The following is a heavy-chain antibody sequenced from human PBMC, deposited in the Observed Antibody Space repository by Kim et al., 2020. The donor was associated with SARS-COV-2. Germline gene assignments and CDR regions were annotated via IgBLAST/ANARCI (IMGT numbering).Heavy chain of an antibody. J-gene: IGHJ6*01. CDR2: ISYDGSNK. Sequence: LSLTCAASGFTFSSYGMHWVRQAPGKGLEWVAVISYDGSNKYYADSVKGRFTISRDNSKNTLYLQMNSLRAEDTAVYYCAKDRGYCSGGSCYGNYYY. V-gene: IGHV3-30*18. CDR1: GFTFSSYG. D-gene: IGHD2-15*01. CDR3: AKDRGYCSGGSCYGNYYY.